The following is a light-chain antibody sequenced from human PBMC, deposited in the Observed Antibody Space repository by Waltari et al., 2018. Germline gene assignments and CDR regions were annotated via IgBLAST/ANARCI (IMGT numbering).Light chain of an antibody. CDR2: EVS. Sequence: QSALTQPASVSGSPGQSITISCSGTSSDIGAYKHASWYQQHPGKAPKLMISEVSNRPSGVSNRFSGSKSGNTASLTISGLQADDESHYYCTSFTSSATWVFGGGTKVTVL. CDR1: SSDIGAYKH. J-gene: IGLJ3*02. V-gene: IGLV2-14*01. CDR3: TSFTSSATWV.